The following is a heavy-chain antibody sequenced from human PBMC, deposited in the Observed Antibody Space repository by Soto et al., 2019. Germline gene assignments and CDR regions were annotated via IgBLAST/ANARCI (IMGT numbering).Heavy chain of an antibody. V-gene: IGHV1-18*01. Sequence: ASLKVSCKASGYTFTSYGISWVRQAPGQGLEWMGWISAYNGNTNYAQKLQGRVTMTTDTSTSTAYMELRSLRSDDTAVYYCATQSLDYDFWSGIYYYYYYMDVWGKGTTVTVSS. D-gene: IGHD3-3*01. J-gene: IGHJ6*03. CDR1: GYTFTSYG. CDR2: ISAYNGNT. CDR3: ATQSLDYDFWSGIYYYYYYMDV.